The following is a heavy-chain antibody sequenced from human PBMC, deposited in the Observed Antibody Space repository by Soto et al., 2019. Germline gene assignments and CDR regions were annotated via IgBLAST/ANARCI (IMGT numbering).Heavy chain of an antibody. J-gene: IGHJ4*02. Sequence: QVQLLKSGAEVKKPGASVKVSSKAPGNTLTSFSVYWCRKAPEQGLEWLGGINAANGNTRYSQKFQDRVTITRDTSASTVYMELSSLRSEDTAVYYCARDRYSSSWYVGAFDYWGQGTLVTVSS. CDR1: GNTLTSFS. CDR3: ARDRYSSSWYVGAFDY. CDR2: INAANGNT. D-gene: IGHD6-13*01. V-gene: IGHV1-3*01.